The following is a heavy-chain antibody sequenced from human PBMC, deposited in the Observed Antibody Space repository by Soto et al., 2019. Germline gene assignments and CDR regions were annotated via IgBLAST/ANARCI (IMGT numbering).Heavy chain of an antibody. CDR2: IYYSGST. D-gene: IGHD5-18*01. CDR3: ARRGYSYGYPFDY. CDR1: CGSISSYY. V-gene: IGHV4-59*08. J-gene: IGHJ4*02. Sequence: PSETLSLTCTVSCGSISSYYWSWIRQPPGKGLEWIGYIYYSGSTNYNPSLKSRVTISVDTSKNQFSLKLSSVTAADTAVYYCARRGYSYGYPFDYWGRGTLVAVSS.